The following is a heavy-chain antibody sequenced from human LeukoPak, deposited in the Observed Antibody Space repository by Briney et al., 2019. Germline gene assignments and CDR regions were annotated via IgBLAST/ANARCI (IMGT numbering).Heavy chain of an antibody. CDR1: GYTFTGYY. D-gene: IGHD3-9*01. CDR2: INPNSGGT. J-gene: IGHJ5*02. CDR3: ARTYYDILTGGENNWFDP. V-gene: IGHV1-2*02. Sequence: ASVMVSCKASGYTFTGYYMHWVRQAPGQGLEWMGWINPNSGGTNYAQKFQGRVTMTRDTSISTAYMELSRLRSDDTAVYYCARTYYDILTGGENNWFDPWGQGTLVTVSS.